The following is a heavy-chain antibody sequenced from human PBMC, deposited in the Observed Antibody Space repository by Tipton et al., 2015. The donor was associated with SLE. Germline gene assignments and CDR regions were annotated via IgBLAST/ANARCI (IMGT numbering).Heavy chain of an antibody. CDR1: GGSISSYY. Sequence: TLSLTCTVSGGSISSYYWSWIRQPPGKGLEWLGYIYYSGSTYYNPSLQSRVSMSVDTSKNQFSLNLSSVTAADTAVYYCVRDRGVTGYFDYWGQGLLVTVSS. CDR2: IYYSGST. J-gene: IGHJ4*02. CDR3: VRDRGVTGYFDY. V-gene: IGHV4-59*06. D-gene: IGHD3-10*01.